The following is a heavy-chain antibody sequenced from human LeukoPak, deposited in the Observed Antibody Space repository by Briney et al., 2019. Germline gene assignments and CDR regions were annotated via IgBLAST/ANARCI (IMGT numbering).Heavy chain of an antibody. Sequence: APVKVSCKASGYTFTSYYMHWVRQAPGQGLEWMGIINPSGGSTSYAQKFQGRVTMTRDTSTSTVYMELSSLRSEDTAVYYCARAPVRRYDILTGYFRAFDIWGQGTMVTVSS. CDR2: INPSGGST. CDR3: ARAPVRRYDILTGYFRAFDI. V-gene: IGHV1-46*03. CDR1: GYTFTSYY. J-gene: IGHJ3*02. D-gene: IGHD3-9*01.